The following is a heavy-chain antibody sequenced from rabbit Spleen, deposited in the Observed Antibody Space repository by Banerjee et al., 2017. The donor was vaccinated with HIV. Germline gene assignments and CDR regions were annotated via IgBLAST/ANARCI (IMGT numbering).Heavy chain of an antibody. D-gene: IGHD1-1*01. V-gene: IGHV1S7*01. Sequence: QSLEESGGDLVKPGASLTLTCKAYGFTISNYWMNWVRQAPGKGLEWIGIIYPITETTYYANWVNGRFTISSDNARNTVDLQMNSLTAADTATYFCAREDVGGSVSLWGQGTLVTVS. CDR2: IYPITETT. CDR1: GFTISNYW. CDR3: AREDVGGSVSL. J-gene: IGHJ4*01.